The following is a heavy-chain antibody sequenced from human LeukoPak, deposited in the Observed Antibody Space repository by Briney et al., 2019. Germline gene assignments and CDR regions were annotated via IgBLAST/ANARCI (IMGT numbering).Heavy chain of an antibody. Sequence: GGSLRLSCEASGFTFSNFWMTWVSQAPGKGLEWVASIKPSGSEKFYVDSVKGRFTISRDNAKNSLYLQMNSLRVEDTAVYYCTKGGSGSSNFWVYWGQGTLVTVSS. CDR2: IKPSGSEK. CDR1: GFTFSNFW. V-gene: IGHV3-7*01. CDR3: TKGGSGSSNFWVY. J-gene: IGHJ4*02. D-gene: IGHD6-6*01.